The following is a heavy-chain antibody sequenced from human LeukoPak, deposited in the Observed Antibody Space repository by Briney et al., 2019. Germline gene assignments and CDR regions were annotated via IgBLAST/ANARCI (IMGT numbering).Heavy chain of an antibody. Sequence: SDTLSLTCTVSGGSISSSSSDYYWGWVRQPPAKGLEWIGSISYSGTTYYNPSLKSRVTIFADTPNNQFSLKLSSVTAADTAVYYCARHRHSHHYDYWGQGTLVTVSS. CDR1: GGSISSSSSDYY. D-gene: IGHD5-18*01. CDR3: ARHRHSHHYDY. J-gene: IGHJ4*02. CDR2: ISYSGTT. V-gene: IGHV4-39*01.